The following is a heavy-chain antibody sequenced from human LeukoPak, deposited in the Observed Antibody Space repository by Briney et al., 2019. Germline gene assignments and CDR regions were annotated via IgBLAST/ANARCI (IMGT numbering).Heavy chain of an antibody. CDR1: GYTFTSHY. V-gene: IGHV1-46*01. CDR3: ATARRLEGYCSSITCLVPYNWLDP. Sequence: ASVKVSCKASGYTFTSHYMHWVRQAPGQGLEWMGIINPSGGSTSYAQKFQGRVTMTRDTSTRTVYMELRSLRSEDTAVYYCATARRLEGYCSSITCLVPYNWLDPWGQGTLVTVSP. CDR2: INPSGGST. D-gene: IGHD2-2*01. J-gene: IGHJ5*02.